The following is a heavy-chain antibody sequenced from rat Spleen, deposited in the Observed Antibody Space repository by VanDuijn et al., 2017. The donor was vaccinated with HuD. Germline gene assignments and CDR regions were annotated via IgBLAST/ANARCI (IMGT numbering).Heavy chain of an antibody. CDR3: ARHTTAAIPFDY. CDR1: GFSLTSYN. CDR2: IWTDGST. D-gene: IGHD1-2*01. V-gene: IGHV2-72*01. Sequence: QVQLKESGPDLVQPSQTLSLTCTVSGFSLTSYNVHWVRQPLGKGLVWMGTIWTDGSTNYNSAVQSRLSISRDTSKSQVFLKMNSLQPEDTGTYYCARHTTAAIPFDYWGQGVMVTVSS. J-gene: IGHJ2*01.